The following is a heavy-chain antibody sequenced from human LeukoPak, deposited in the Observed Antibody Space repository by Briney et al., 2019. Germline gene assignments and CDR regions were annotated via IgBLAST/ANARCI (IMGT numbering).Heavy chain of an antibody. Sequence: ASVKVSCKASGYTFTSYDINWVRRATGQGLEWMGWMNPNSGSTGYAQKFQGRVTITRNTSISTAYMELSGLRSEDTAVYYCARGRSTGYPYYFEYWGLGTLVTVSS. J-gene: IGHJ4*02. CDR1: GYTFTSYD. CDR2: MNPNSGST. V-gene: IGHV1-8*03. CDR3: ARGRSTGYPYYFEY. D-gene: IGHD5-12*01.